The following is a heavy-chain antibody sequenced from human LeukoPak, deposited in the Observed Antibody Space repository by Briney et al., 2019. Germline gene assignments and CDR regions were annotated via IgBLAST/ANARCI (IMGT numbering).Heavy chain of an antibody. Sequence: QAGGSLRLSCAASGFTFSTYAMSWVRQAPGKGLEWVSGISGSGDSTYYADSVKGRFTISRDNSKNTLYLQMSSLRAEDTAIYYCAKDSYTLKPYYFDFRGRGTLATVSS. CDR2: ISGSGDST. J-gene: IGHJ4*02. CDR1: GFTFSTYA. CDR3: AKDSYTLKPYYFDF. V-gene: IGHV3-23*01. D-gene: IGHD3-16*01.